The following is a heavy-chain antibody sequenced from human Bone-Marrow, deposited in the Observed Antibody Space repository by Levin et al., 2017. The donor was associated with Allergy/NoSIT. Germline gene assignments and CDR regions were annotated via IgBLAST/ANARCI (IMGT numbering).Heavy chain of an antibody. CDR1: GGSISSGGYY. Sequence: SQTLSLTCTVSGGSISSGGYYWSWIRQHPGKGLEWIGYIYYSGSTYYNPSLKSRVTISVDTSKNQFSLKLSSVTAADTAVYYCARGRYCSSTSCYEFYSYYFDYWGQGTLVTVSS. J-gene: IGHJ4*02. CDR2: IYYSGST. D-gene: IGHD2-2*01. CDR3: ARGRYCSSTSCYEFYSYYFDY. V-gene: IGHV4-31*03.